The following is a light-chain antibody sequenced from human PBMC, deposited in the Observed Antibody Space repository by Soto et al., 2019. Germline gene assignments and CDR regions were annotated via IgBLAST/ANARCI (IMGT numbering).Light chain of an antibody. CDR3: SAYRRGIIV. CDR2: ETD. CDR1: SSDVGGYNY. Sequence: QSALTQPASVSGSPGQSITISCTGTSSDVGGYNYVSWYQQHPGKAPKLMIYETDARPSGVSHRFSGSKSGNTASLTISGLQAEDEATYYCSAYRRGIIVFGGGTKVTVL. J-gene: IGLJ2*01. V-gene: IGLV2-14*01.